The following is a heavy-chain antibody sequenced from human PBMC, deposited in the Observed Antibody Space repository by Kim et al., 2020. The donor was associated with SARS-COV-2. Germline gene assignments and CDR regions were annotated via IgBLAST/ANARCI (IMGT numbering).Heavy chain of an antibody. CDR3: AKDPYYDFWSGYYFDY. D-gene: IGHD3-3*01. J-gene: IGHJ4*02. V-gene: IGHV3-23*01. Sequence: DSVKGRFTISRDNSKNTLDLLMNSLRAEDTALYYCAKDPYYDFWSGYYFDYWGQGTLVTVSS.